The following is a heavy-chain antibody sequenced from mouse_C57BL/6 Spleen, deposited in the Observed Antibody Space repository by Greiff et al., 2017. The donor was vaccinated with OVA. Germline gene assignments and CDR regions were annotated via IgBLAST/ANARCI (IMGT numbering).Heavy chain of an antibody. V-gene: IGHV5-17*01. Sequence: EVKLMESGGGLVKPGGSLKLSCAASGFTFSDYGMHWVRQAPEKGLEWVAYLSSGSSTIYYADTVKGRFTISRDNAKNTLFLQMTSLRSEDTAMYYCAKVYGNYDAMDYWGQGTSVTVSS. CDR1: GFTFSDYG. CDR2: LSSGSSTI. J-gene: IGHJ4*01. D-gene: IGHD2-1*01. CDR3: AKVYGNYDAMDY.